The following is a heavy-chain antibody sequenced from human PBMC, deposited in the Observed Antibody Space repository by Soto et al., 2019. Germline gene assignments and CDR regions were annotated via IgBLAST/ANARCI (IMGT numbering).Heavy chain of an antibody. V-gene: IGHV3-30*03. J-gene: IGHJ4*02. D-gene: IGHD3-22*01. CDR2: TSYDGSSK. Sequence: PGGALRLSCAASGFTLSSYCMHWVRPAPGKGLEWVAMTSYDGSSKYYVDSVKGRFTVSRDNSKNTLYLQMNSLRAEDTAVYDCARDQYYSDSSGLVHWGQGTLVTVSS. CDR1: GFTLSSYC. CDR3: ARDQYYSDSSGLVH.